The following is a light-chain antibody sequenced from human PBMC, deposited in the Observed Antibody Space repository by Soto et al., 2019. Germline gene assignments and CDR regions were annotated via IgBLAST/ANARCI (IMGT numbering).Light chain of an antibody. CDR3: QQSYSTLWT. J-gene: IGKJ1*01. CDR1: QSISSY. V-gene: IGKV1-39*01. Sequence: IQLTQSPSSLSASVGGRVTSTCRASQSISSYLDWYQQKPGKAPKLLIYAASSLQSGVPSRFSGSGSGTDFTLTISSLQPEDFATYYCQQSYSTLWTVGQGTKVDI. CDR2: AAS.